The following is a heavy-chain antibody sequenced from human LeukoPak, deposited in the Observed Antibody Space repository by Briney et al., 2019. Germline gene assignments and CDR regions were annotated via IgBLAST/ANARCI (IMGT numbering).Heavy chain of an antibody. CDR2: ISGSGGIT. CDR1: GFTFSNAW. J-gene: IGHJ5*02. CDR3: AKHDPRRVVITNWFDP. D-gene: IGHD3-22*01. Sequence: PGGSLRLSCAAFGFTFSNAWMNWVRQAPGKGLEWVSAISGSGGITYYADSVKGRFTISRGNSKNTLYLQMNSLRAEDTAVYYCAKHDPRRVVITNWFDPWGQGTLVTVSS. V-gene: IGHV3-23*01.